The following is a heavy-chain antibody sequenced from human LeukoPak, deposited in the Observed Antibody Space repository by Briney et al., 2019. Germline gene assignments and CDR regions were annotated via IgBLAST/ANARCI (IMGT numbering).Heavy chain of an antibody. Sequence: GGSLRLSCAASGFTFSTYGMIWVRQAPGKGLECVSTIGLSDDSTNYADSVKGRFTVSRDNSKNTLYLLMNSLRAEDTPRYYCARDPNWGSGYWGQGTLVTVSS. D-gene: IGHD7-27*01. CDR3: ARDPNWGSGY. J-gene: IGHJ4*02. CDR1: GFTFSTYG. V-gene: IGHV3-23*01. CDR2: IGLSDDST.